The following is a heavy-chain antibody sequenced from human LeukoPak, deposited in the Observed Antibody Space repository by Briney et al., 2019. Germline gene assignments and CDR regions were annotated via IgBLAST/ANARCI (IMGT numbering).Heavy chain of an antibody. CDR2: ISSSSYI. D-gene: IGHD7-27*01. CDR3: ARDRGTTGDPY. Sequence: GGSLRLSCTVSGFIFEDYAMHRVRQAPGKGLEWVSSISSSSYIYYADSVKGRFTISRDNAKNSLYLQMNSLRAEDTAVYYCARDRGTTGDPYWGQGTLVTVSS. CDR1: GFIFEDYA. J-gene: IGHJ4*02. V-gene: IGHV3-69-1*01.